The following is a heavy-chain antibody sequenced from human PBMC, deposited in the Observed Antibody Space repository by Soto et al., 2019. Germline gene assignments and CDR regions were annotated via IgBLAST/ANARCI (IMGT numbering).Heavy chain of an antibody. V-gene: IGHV3-11*06. J-gene: IGHJ4*02. CDR1: GFTFSDYY. D-gene: IGHD6-6*01. Sequence: GGSLRLSCAASGFTFSDYYMSWIRQAPGKGLEWVSYISSSSSYTNYADSVKGRFTISRDNAKNSLYLQMNSLRAEDTAVYYCARAPTAHSSSSHFDYWGQGTLVTVS. CDR2: ISSSSSYT. CDR3: ARAPTAHSSSSHFDY.